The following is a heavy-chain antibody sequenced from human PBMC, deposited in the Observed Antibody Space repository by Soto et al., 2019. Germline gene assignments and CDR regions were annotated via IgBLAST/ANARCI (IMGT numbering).Heavy chain of an antibody. J-gene: IGHJ5*02. V-gene: IGHV4-39*01. CDR1: GDSIISSYLC. Sequence: ETLSLSCAVSGDSIISSYLCWGWVRQGPAKGLEWIGSIFYLGSSYYNPSLKSRVTMSVATSKNQFSLRLRSVTAADTALYFCARHSLALRKNNWFDPWGQGIMVTVSS. CDR3: ARHSLALRKNNWFDP. D-gene: IGHD3-3*02. CDR2: IFYLGSS.